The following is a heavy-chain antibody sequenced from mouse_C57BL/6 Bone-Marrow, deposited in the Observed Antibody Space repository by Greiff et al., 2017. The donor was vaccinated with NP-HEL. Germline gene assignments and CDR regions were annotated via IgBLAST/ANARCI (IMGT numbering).Heavy chain of an antibody. CDR2: IYPRSGNT. D-gene: IGHD2-4*01. J-gene: IGHJ2*01. CDR3: ARGRLRLYYFDY. CDR1: GYTFTSYG. Sequence: QVQLKESGAELARPGASVKLSCKASGYTFTSYGISWVKQRTGQGLEWIGEIYPRSGNTYYNEKFKGKATLTADKSSSTAYMELRSLTSEDSAVYVCARGRLRLYYFDYWGQGTTLTVSS. V-gene: IGHV1-81*01.